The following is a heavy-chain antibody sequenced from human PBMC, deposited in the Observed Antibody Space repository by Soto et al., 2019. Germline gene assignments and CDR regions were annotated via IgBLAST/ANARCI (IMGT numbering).Heavy chain of an antibody. Sequence: SETLSLTCTVSGGSVTSGTYFWNWVRQPPGKGLEWIGYISYIGNTDYNPSLKSRVTISVDTSKNQFSLKLNSLTPADTAVYYCGRRNSGGNWFDPWGPGTLVTVSS. CDR2: ISYIGNT. D-gene: IGHD4-17*01. J-gene: IGHJ5*02. CDR1: GGSVTSGTYF. V-gene: IGHV4-61*01. CDR3: GRRNSGGNWFDP.